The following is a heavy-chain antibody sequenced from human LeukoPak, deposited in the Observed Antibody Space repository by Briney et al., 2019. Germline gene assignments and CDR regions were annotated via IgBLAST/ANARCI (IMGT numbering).Heavy chain of an antibody. D-gene: IGHD1-26*01. CDR1: GGSISSYY. J-gene: IGHJ5*02. Sequence: SETLSLTCTVSGGSISSYYWSWIRQPPGKGLEWIGCIYYSGSTNYNPSLKSRVTISVDTSKNQFSLKLSSVTAADTAVYYCARDTVGGDWFDPWGQGTLVTVSS. V-gene: IGHV4-59*01. CDR2: IYYSGST. CDR3: ARDTVGGDWFDP.